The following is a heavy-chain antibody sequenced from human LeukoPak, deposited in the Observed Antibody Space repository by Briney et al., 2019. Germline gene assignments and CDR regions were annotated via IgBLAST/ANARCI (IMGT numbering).Heavy chain of an antibody. D-gene: IGHD6-13*01. J-gene: IGHJ6*02. CDR1: GFTFTSSA. CDR2: IVVGSGNT. Sequence: SVKVSCKASGFTFTSSAVQWVRQARGQRLEWIGWIVVGSGNTNYAQKFQERVTITRDMSTSTAYMELSSLRSEDTAVYYCAALPSSGYSSGWYIRYYYYGMDVWGQGTTVTVSS. V-gene: IGHV1-58*01. CDR3: AALPSSGYSSGWYIRYYYYGMDV.